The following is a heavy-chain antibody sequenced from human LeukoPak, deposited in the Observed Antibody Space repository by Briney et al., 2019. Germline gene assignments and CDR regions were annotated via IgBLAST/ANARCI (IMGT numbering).Heavy chain of an antibody. Sequence: GGSLRLSCAASGFTLSSYWMGWVRQAPGKGLEWVANIKQDGSEEYYVDSVRGRFTISRDNAKNSLYLQMNSLRAEDTAVYYCARSQLAAFDIWGQGTMVTVSS. J-gene: IGHJ3*02. CDR1: GFTLSSYW. CDR3: ARSQLAAFDI. D-gene: IGHD5-24*01. CDR2: IKQDGSEE. V-gene: IGHV3-7*01.